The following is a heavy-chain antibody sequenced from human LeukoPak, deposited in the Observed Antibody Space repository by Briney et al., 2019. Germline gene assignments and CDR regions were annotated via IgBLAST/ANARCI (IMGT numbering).Heavy chain of an antibody. J-gene: IGHJ4*02. V-gene: IGHV3-23*01. CDR3: ARHVAIGIRAFVF. CDR2: ISGPGETT. Sequence: PGGSLRLSCAVSGFTFSTYVMSWVRQAPGKGLEWVSVISGPGETTYYADSVKGRFTISRDNSMNMLYLQMNSLRAEDTALYYCARHVAIGIRAFVFWGQGTLVTVSS. D-gene: IGHD1-14*01. CDR1: GFTFSTYV.